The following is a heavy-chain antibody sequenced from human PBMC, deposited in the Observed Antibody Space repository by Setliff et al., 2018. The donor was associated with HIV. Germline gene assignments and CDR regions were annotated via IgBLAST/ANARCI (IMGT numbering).Heavy chain of an antibody. CDR1: GYSFINYS. V-gene: IGHV1-46*03. D-gene: IGHD5-12*01. J-gene: IGHJ4*02. CDR3: AREATMTYRNFDY. CDR2: IDPRGGST. Sequence: ASVKVSCKASGYSFINYSIHWVRQAPGQGLEWMGVIDPRGGSTHYSQKLQGRVTMTRDTSTSTVYMELRSLRSEDTAIYYCAREATMTYRNFDYWGQGTQVTVSS.